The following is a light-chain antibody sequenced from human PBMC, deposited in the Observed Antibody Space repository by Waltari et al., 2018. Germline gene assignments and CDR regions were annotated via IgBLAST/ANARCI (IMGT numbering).Light chain of an antibody. Sequence: QSALTQPASVSGSPGQSITVSCTGTSSDVGTYNLVSWYQQYPGKAPKLLIDEVSQRPSGVSNRFSGSKSGNTASLTVSGLQAEDEAHYHCSSYAGDRSVVFGGGTKLTVL. CDR3: SSYAGDRSVV. V-gene: IGLV2-23*02. J-gene: IGLJ2*01. CDR1: SSDVGTYNL. CDR2: EVS.